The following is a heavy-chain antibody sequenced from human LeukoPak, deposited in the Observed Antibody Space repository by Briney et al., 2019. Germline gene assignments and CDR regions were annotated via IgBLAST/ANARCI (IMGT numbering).Heavy chain of an antibody. D-gene: IGHD3-16*02. CDR3: AKVELSASGGELDP. CDR2: IRGNGVTT. CDR1: GFTVSSNY. V-gene: IGHV3-23*01. J-gene: IGHJ5*02. Sequence: GGSLRLSCAASGFTVSSNYMSWVRQAPGKGLEWVSAIRGNGVTTYDADSVKGRFTISRDNSKNTLYLEMKSLRADDTAVYYCAKVELSASGGELDPWGQGTLVIVSS.